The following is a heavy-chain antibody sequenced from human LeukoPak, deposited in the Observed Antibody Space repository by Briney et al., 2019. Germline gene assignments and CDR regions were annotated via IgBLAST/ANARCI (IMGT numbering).Heavy chain of an antibody. J-gene: IGHJ2*01. CDR2: ISYTGST. Sequence: SETLSLTCTVSGGSISSYFWIWIRQPPGKGLEWIGYISYTGSTKSNPALKSRVTISGDRSKNQFSLKMTSVTAADTAVYYCAKSHPAVTTTDWYFDLWGRGTLVTVSS. CDR3: AKSHPAVTTTDWYFDL. V-gene: IGHV4-59*01. CDR1: GGSISSYF. D-gene: IGHD4-17*01.